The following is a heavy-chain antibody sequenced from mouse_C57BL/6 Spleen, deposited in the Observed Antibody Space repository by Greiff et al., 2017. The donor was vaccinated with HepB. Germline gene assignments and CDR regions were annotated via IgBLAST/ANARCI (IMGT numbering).Heavy chain of an antibody. CDR2: ISSGSSTT. D-gene: IGHD5-1*01. Sequence: DVQLVESGGGLVKPGGSLKLSCAASGFTFSDYAMHWVRQAPEKGLEWVAYISSGSSTTYYADTVKGRVTISRDNAKNNLFLQMTSLRSEDTAMYYCARRRTYSPYYFDYWGQGTTLTVSS. CDR1: GFTFSDYA. J-gene: IGHJ2*01. CDR3: ARRRTYSPYYFDY. V-gene: IGHV5-17*01.